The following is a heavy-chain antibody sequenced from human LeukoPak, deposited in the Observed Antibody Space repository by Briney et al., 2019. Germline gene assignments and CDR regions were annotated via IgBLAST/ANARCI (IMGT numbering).Heavy chain of an antibody. CDR3: TKPDGYGLIRI. D-gene: IGHD3-10*01. CDR1: GDSITGYY. Sequence: SETLSLTCSVSGDSITGYYWGWIRQPPGKGLEWIGNIYYTGNTYYNSSLKSRVTISLDTSKNQFSLTVISMTAADTAAYYCTKPDGYGLIRICGRGTMVTVSS. V-gene: IGHV4-39*07. CDR2: IYYTGNT. J-gene: IGHJ3*02.